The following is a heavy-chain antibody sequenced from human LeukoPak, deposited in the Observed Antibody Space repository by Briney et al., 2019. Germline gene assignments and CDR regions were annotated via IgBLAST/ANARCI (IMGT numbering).Heavy chain of an antibody. CDR3: ARSVSYCSSTNCYGINFDY. CDR1: GGPISSGGYY. D-gene: IGHD2-2*01. Sequence: PSETLSLTCTVSGGPISSGGYYWSWIRQHPGKGLEWIGYIYYSGSTYYNPSLKSRVTISVDTSKNQFSLKLSSVTAADTAVYYCARSVSYCSSTNCYGINFDYWGQGTLVTVSS. CDR2: IYYSGST. V-gene: IGHV4-31*03. J-gene: IGHJ4*02.